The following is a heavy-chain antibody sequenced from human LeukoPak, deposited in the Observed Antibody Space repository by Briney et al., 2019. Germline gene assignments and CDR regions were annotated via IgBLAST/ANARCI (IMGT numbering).Heavy chain of an antibody. J-gene: IGHJ5*02. CDR1: GYSFINYW. D-gene: IGHD5-12*01. CDR2: IYPGDSDT. Sequence: GESLKISCKGSGYSFINYWIAWVRQMPGKGLEWMGIIYPGDSDTRYSPSFQGLVTTSADKSTSTAYLQWSSLKASDTAMYYCARYNSGYDGNWFDPWGQGTLVTVSS. V-gene: IGHV5-51*01. CDR3: ARYNSGYDGNWFDP.